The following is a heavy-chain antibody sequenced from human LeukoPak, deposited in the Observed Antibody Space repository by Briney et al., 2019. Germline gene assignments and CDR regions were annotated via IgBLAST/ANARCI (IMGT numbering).Heavy chain of an antibody. CDR1: GFTFADFT. D-gene: IGHD5-24*01. CDR3: AKGGGASEMDY. Sequence: PGGSLRLSCAASGFTFADFTMHWVRQAPGKGLEWVALFSWDATTTYYAHSVKGRFTISRDNIKNSLYLQMNSLRTDDTALYYCAKGGGASEMDYWGQGTLVTVSS. V-gene: IGHV3-43*01. CDR2: FSWDATTT. J-gene: IGHJ4*02.